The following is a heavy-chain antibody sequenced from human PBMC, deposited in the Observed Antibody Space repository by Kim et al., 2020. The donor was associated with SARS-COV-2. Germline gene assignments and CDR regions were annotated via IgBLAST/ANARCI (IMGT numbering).Heavy chain of an antibody. Sequence: IGHADAGKGRFTIARDNAKHSLYLQMNSLRAEDTALYYCAKDDSNYGLDYWGQGTLVTVSS. J-gene: IGHJ4*02. D-gene: IGHD4-4*01. CDR2: I. CDR3: AKDDSNYGLDY. V-gene: IGHV3-9*01.